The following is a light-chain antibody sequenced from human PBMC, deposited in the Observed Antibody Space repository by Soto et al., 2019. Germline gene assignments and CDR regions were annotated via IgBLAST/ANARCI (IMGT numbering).Light chain of an antibody. Sequence: QSVLTQPAYVSGSLGQSITISCSGTSSDVGAYNYVSWYQQYPGKAPKLMIYHVTDRPSGVSNRFSGSKSGNTASLTISGLQAEDEADYYCCSYTTSNTFVFGTGTKVT. CDR1: SSDVGAYNY. CDR2: HVT. CDR3: CSYTTSNTFV. J-gene: IGLJ1*01. V-gene: IGLV2-14*01.